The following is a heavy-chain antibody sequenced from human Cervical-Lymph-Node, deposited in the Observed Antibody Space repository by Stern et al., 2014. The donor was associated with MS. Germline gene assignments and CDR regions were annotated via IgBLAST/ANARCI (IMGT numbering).Heavy chain of an antibody. CDR3: ARGRRDNNWFDP. J-gene: IGHJ5*02. Sequence: EVQLEESGGGLVQPGGSLRLSCAASGFTFSSYWMSWVRQAPGKGLEWVANIKQDGSEKYYVDSVKARFTISRDNAKNSLYLQMNGLRAEDTAVYYCARGRRDNNWFDPWGQGTLVTVSS. D-gene: IGHD2-21*01. V-gene: IGHV3-7*01. CDR1: GFTFSSYW. CDR2: IKQDGSEK.